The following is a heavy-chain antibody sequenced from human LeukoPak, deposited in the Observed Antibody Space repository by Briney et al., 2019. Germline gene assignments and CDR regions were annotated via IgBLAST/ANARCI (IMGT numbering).Heavy chain of an antibody. CDR1: GFTLDDYA. Sequence: GGSLRLSCADSGFTLDDYAMHWVRQAPGKGLEWVSGISWNSGSIGYEDSVKGRFTISRDHAKNSLYLQMNSLRAEDMALYYCAKDCDSSGTGPEDAFDIWGQGTMVTVSS. J-gene: IGHJ3*02. V-gene: IGHV3-9*03. CDR2: ISWNSGSI. D-gene: IGHD3-22*01. CDR3: AKDCDSSGTGPEDAFDI.